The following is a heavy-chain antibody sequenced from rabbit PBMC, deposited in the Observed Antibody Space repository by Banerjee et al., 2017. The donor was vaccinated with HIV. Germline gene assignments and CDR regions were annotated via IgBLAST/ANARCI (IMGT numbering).Heavy chain of an antibody. V-gene: IGHV1S7*01. Sequence: QLVESGGGLVTLGGSLKLSCKASGFSLSSYAMSWVRQAPGKGLEWIGYIDPVFGSTYYATWVNGRFTISSHNAQNTLYLQLNSLTAADTATYFCARGDGAYAGYDGLWGQGTLVTVS. J-gene: IGHJ3*01. CDR1: GFSLSSYA. CDR3: ARGDGAYAGYDGL. D-gene: IGHD7-1*01. CDR2: IDPVFGST.